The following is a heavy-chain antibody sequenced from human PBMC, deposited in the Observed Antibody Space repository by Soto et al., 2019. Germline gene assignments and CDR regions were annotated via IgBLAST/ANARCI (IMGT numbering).Heavy chain of an antibody. V-gene: IGHV4-4*02. D-gene: IGHD3-10*01. J-gene: IGHJ6*02. Sequence: SETLSLTCAVSGGSISSSNWWSWVRQPPGKGLEWIGEIYHSGSTNYNPSLKSRVTIPVDKSKNQFSLKLSSVTAADTAVYYCAKYMVRGVIRYYYYYGMDVWGQGTTVT. CDR3: AKYMVRGVIRYYYYYGMDV. CDR2: IYHSGST. CDR1: GGSISSSNW.